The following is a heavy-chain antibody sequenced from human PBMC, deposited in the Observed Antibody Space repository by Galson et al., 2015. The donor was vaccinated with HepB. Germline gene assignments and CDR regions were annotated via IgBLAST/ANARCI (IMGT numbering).Heavy chain of an antibody. Sequence: SLRLSCAASGFTFSSYAMHWVRQAPGKGLEWVAVISYDGSNKYYADSVKGRFTISRDNSKNTLYLQMNSLRAEDTAVYYCARAPDSGWYFDYWGQGTLVTVSS. CDR1: GFTFSSYA. J-gene: IGHJ4*02. CDR3: ARAPDSGWYFDY. V-gene: IGHV3-30*04. CDR2: ISYDGSNK. D-gene: IGHD6-19*01.